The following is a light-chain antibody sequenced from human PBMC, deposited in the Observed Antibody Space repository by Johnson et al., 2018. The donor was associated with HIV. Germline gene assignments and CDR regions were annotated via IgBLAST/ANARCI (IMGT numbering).Light chain of an antibody. CDR3: GTWDSSLSGFV. J-gene: IGLJ1*01. CDR2: DNN. CDR1: SSNIGNNY. Sequence: QAALTQPPSVSAAPRQKVTISCSGSSSNIGNNYVSWYQHLPGTAPKLLIYDNNKRPSGIPDRFSGSKSGQSATLGITGLQTGAEADYYCGTWDSSLSGFVFGTGTKCTVL. V-gene: IGLV1-51*01.